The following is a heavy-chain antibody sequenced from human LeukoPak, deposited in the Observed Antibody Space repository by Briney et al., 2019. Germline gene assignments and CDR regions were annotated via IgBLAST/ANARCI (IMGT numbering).Heavy chain of an antibody. J-gene: IGHJ4*02. D-gene: IGHD2-21*02. Sequence: PGRSLKLSCAASGFTFSSYGMHWVRQAPGKGLEWVAVIWYDGSNKYYADSVKGRFTISRDNSKNTLYPQMNSLRAEDTAVYYCARDLGGVTDYWGQGTLVTVSS. CDR2: IWYDGSNK. V-gene: IGHV3-33*01. CDR1: GFTFSSYG. CDR3: ARDLGGVTDY.